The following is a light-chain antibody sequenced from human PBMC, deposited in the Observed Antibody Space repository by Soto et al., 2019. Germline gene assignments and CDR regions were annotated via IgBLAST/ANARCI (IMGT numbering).Light chain of an antibody. Sequence: EIVMTQSPATLSVSPGERATLSCRASQSVSSNLAWYQQKPGQAPRLLIYGAFTRATGIPVRFSRSGSGTEFTPTISSLQSEDSAVYYCQQYNTWPRTFGQGTKVEIK. J-gene: IGKJ1*01. CDR1: QSVSSN. V-gene: IGKV3-15*01. CDR2: GAF. CDR3: QQYNTWPRT.